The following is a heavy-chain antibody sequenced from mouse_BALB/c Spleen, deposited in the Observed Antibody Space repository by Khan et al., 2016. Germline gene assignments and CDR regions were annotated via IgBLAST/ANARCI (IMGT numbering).Heavy chain of an antibody. CDR2: IHYSGST. J-gene: IGHJ2*01. Sequence: EVQLQESGPDLVKPSQSLSLTCTVTGYSIPSHYSWHWIRHFPGNKLEWMGYIHYSGSTNYNPSLKSRISITRDTSKNQFFLQLNSVTTEDTATYYCATSTSGYWYYFDYWGQGTTLKVSS. CDR3: ATSTSGYWYYFDY. D-gene: IGHD3-1*01. CDR1: GYSIPSHYS. V-gene: IGHV3-1*02.